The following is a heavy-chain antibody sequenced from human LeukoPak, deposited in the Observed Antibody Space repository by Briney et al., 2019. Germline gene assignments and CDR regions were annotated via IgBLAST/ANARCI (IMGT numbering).Heavy chain of an antibody. CDR2: IHHSGST. J-gene: IGHJ5*02. Sequence: SETLSLTCAVYGGSFSGYYWSWIRQPPGKGLEWIGEIHHSGSTNYNPSLKSRVTISVDTSRNQFSLKLSSVTAADTAVYYCARDKGHYYGSGSYSFWSNWFDPWGQGTLVTVSS. V-gene: IGHV4-34*01. CDR1: GGSFSGYY. D-gene: IGHD3-10*01. CDR3: ARDKGHYYGSGSYSFWSNWFDP.